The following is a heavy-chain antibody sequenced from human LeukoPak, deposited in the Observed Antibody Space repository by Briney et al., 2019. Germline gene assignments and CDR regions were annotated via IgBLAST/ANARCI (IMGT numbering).Heavy chain of an antibody. D-gene: IGHD2-21*02. J-gene: IGHJ4*02. CDR3: TTAEAYCGGDCYRSLDY. CDR2: IKSKNDGETT. Sequence: GGSLRLPCAASGFTFGKAWMSWVRQAPGRGLEWVGRIKSKNDGETTDYAAPVKGRFIISRDDSKNTLYLQMNSLKTEDTAVYYCTTAEAYCGGDCYRSLDYWGQGTLVTVSS. CDR1: GFTFGKAW. V-gene: IGHV3-15*01.